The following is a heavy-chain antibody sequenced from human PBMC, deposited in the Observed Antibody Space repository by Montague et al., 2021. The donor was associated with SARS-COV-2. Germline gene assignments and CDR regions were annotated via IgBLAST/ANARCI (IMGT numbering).Heavy chain of an antibody. Sequence: SETLSLTCAVSDGSISSPNWWNWVRQPPGKGLEWIGEIYYTGNTNYNPSRKSRVTIFIDKSKNHFSLQLSSVTAADTAVYYCARGGTYHYGMDVWGQGTTVAVS. CDR3: ARGGTYHYGMDV. CDR2: IYYTGNT. D-gene: IGHD3-16*01. J-gene: IGHJ6*02. V-gene: IGHV4-4*02. CDR1: DGSISSPNW.